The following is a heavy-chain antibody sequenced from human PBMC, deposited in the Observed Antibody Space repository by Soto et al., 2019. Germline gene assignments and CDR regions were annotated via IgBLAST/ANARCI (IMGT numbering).Heavy chain of an antibody. Sequence: QVQLVQSGAEVKRPGASVKVSCKASGYTFTGYAFSWVRQAPGQGLEWMGWISAYSGHTGYSQKFQDRVTMTTDPSTTTTYVEVRSLGSDDTALYYCASCSSDYSDDGLSLQYWGQGTMVTVS. CDR1: GYTFTGYA. D-gene: IGHD4-17*01. J-gene: IGHJ1*01. CDR2: ISAYSGHT. V-gene: IGHV1-18*01. CDR3: ASCSSDYSDDGLSLQY.